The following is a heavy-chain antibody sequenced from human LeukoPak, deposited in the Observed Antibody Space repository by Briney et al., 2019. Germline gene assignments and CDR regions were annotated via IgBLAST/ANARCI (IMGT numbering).Heavy chain of an antibody. J-gene: IGHJ2*01. CDR3: ARDLGYYDSSGYSRYWYFDL. CDR1: GGSFSGYY. CDR2: IYHSGST. V-gene: IGHV4-34*01. Sequence: SETLSLTCAVYGGSFSGYYWSWIRQPPGKGLEWIGEIYHSGSTNYNPSLKSRVTISVDKSKNQFSLKLSSATAADTAVYYCARDLGYYDSSGYSRYWYFDLWGRGTLVTVSS. D-gene: IGHD3-22*01.